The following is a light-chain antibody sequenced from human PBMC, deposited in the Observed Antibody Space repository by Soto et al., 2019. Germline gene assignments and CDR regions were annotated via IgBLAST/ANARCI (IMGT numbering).Light chain of an antibody. J-gene: IGKJ2*01. CDR3: QHYSSDPYT. Sequence: DIQMTQSPSTLSASVGDRVTITCRASQSISSWLAWYQQKPGKAPKLLIYKASSLESGVPSRFSGSASGTEFTLTISSLQPDDFGTYYCQHYSSDPYTFGQGIKLEIK. V-gene: IGKV1-5*03. CDR2: KAS. CDR1: QSISSW.